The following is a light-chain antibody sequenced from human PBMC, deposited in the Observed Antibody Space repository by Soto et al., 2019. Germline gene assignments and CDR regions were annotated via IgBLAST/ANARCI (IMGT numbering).Light chain of an antibody. Sequence: DVVMTQSPDSLAVSLGERATLRGKSGRSLFWSPNNKNNLAWYQQKPGKLPKLLISWASTRESGVPDRFSGSGSETDFTLTISSLQAEDVAVYYCQQYHRIPETFGQGTRLEIK. V-gene: IGKV4-1*01. CDR2: WAS. J-gene: IGKJ2*01. CDR1: RSLFWSPNNKNN. CDR3: QQYHRIPET.